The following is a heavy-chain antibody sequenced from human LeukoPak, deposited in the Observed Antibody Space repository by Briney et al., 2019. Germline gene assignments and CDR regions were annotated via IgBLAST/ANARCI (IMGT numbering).Heavy chain of an antibody. J-gene: IGHJ6*03. CDR3: ARRSSSGYHTSSGHYYYYYYMDV. CDR2: IYPGESDT. Sequence: GESLKISCKGSGYSFASYWIGWVRQMPGKGLEWMGIIYPGESDTRYSPSFKGQVTISADKSISPAYLQWSSLKASDTAMYYCARRSSSGYHTSSGHYYYYYYMDVWGKGTTVTVSS. V-gene: IGHV5-51*01. D-gene: IGHD3-10*01. CDR1: GYSFASYW.